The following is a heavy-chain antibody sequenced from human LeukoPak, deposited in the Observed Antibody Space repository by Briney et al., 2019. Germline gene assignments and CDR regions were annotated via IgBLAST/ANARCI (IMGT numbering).Heavy chain of an antibody. V-gene: IGHV1-8*01. CDR1: GYTFTSYD. CDR2: TNPNSGNT. Sequence: ASVKVSCKASGYTFTSYDINWVRQATGQGLEWMGWTNPNSGNTGYAQKFQGRVTMTRNTSISTAYMELSSLRSEDTAVYYCARVRNQRITIFGVVIPSYYFDYWGQGTLVTVSS. J-gene: IGHJ4*02. CDR3: ARVRNQRITIFGVVIPSYYFDY. D-gene: IGHD3-3*01.